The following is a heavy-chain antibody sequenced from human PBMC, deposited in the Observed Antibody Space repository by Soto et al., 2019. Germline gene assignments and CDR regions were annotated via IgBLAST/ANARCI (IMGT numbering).Heavy chain of an antibody. CDR3: ARDVGNPETDNWFDY. CDR2: IYYSGST. J-gene: IGHJ5*01. Sequence: PSETLSLTCTVSGGSISSGDYYWSWIRQPPGKGLEWIGYIYYSGSTHYNPSLKSRVTISVDTSKNQFSLKLSSVTAADTAVYYCARDVGNPETDNWFDYWGQGTLVTVSS. V-gene: IGHV4-30-4*01. CDR1: GGSISSGDYY.